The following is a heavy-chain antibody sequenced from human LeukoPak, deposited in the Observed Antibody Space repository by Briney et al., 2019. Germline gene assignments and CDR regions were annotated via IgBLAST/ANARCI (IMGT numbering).Heavy chain of an antibody. D-gene: IGHD4-17*01. V-gene: IGHV3-30-3*01. CDR3: ARAEGDYGDYRGAFDI. CDR2: ISYDGSNK. J-gene: IGHJ3*02. Sequence: GGSLRPSCAASGFTFSSYAMHWVRQAPGKGLEWVAVISYDGSNKYYADSVKGRFTISRDNSKNTLYLQMNSLRAEDTAVYYCARAEGDYGDYRGAFDIWGQGTMVTVSS. CDR1: GFTFSSYA.